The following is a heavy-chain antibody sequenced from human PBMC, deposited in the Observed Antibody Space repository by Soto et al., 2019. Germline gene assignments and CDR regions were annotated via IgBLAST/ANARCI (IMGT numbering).Heavy chain of an antibody. D-gene: IGHD3-22*01. CDR1: GYTLTELS. CDR3: ATDINYYDSSGYYYRVTLFDY. Sequence: ASVKVSCKVSGYTLTELSMHWVRQAPGKGLEWMGGFDPEDGETIYAQKFQGRVTMTEDTSTDTAYMELSSLRSEDTAVYYCATDINYYDSSGYYYRVTLFDYWGQGTLVTGSS. V-gene: IGHV1-24*01. J-gene: IGHJ4*02. CDR2: FDPEDGET.